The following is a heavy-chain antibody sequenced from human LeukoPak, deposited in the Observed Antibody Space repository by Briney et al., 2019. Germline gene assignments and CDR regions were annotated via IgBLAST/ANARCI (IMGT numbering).Heavy chain of an antibody. J-gene: IGHJ5*02. V-gene: IGHV3-53*01. D-gene: IGHD2-2*02. CDR1: GFTVSSNY. CDR2: IYSGGST. CDR3: ARSGRGCSGTTCYNAPFDP. Sequence: GGSLRLSCAASGFTVSSNYMSWVRQAPGRGLEWVSVIYSGGSTYYADPVKGRFTISRDNSKNTLYLQMNSLRAEDTAVYYCARSGRGCSGTTCYNAPFDPWGQGTLVTVSS.